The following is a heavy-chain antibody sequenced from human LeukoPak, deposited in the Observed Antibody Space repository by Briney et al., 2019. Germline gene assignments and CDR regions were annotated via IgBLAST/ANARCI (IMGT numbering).Heavy chain of an antibody. J-gene: IGHJ3*02. D-gene: IGHD3-22*01. Sequence: ASVKVSCTASGYTFTGYYIHWVRQAPGQGLEWMGWINPNSGSTNYAQKFQGWVTMTRDTSISTAYMELSRLRSDDTAVYYCARVGYYYDTSASDAFDIWGQGTMVTVSS. V-gene: IGHV1-2*04. CDR3: ARVGYYYDTSASDAFDI. CDR1: GYTFTGYY. CDR2: INPNSGST.